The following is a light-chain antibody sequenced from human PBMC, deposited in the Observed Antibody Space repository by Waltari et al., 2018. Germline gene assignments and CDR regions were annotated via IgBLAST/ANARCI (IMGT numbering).Light chain of an antibody. CDR2: DAS. CDR1: QSVGSN. J-gene: IGKJ1*01. V-gene: IGKV3-15*01. CDR3: QQCNSWPLWT. Sequence: IVMTQSPGTLSVSPGESATLSCRAGQSVGSNLAWYQQKPGQAPRLLIYDASTRATGIPARFSGSGSGTEFTLTISSLQSEDFAIYYCQQCNSWPLWTFGPGTKVEIK.